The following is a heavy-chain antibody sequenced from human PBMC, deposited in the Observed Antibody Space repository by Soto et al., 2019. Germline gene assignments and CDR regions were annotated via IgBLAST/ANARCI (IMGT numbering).Heavy chain of an antibody. J-gene: IGHJ5*02. Sequence: RWSLRLSCSASVFTFSSYAMHWFRQAPGKGLEWVAVISYDGSNKYYADSVKGRFAISRDNSKNTLYLQMNSLRAEDTAVYYCARDRNIFWNIVVVVAAPNWFDPWGQGTLVTVSS. V-gene: IGHV3-30*09. CDR3: ARDRNIFWNIVVVVAAPNWFDP. D-gene: IGHD2-15*01. CDR1: VFTFSSYA. CDR2: ISYDGSNK.